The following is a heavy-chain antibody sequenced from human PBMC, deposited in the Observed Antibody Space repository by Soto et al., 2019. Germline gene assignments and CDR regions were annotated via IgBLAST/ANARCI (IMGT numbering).Heavy chain of an antibody. V-gene: IGHV1-69*13. CDR3: ARDREDGSGTKYNWFDS. D-gene: IGHD3-10*01. J-gene: IGHJ5*01. CDR1: GGTFGNYG. Sequence: SVKVSCKASGGTFGNYGISWLRQAPGQGLEWMGGTIPIFDTPHYAQKFRDRVTITADATSTAYMEPTSLTSEDTATYYCARDREDGSGTKYNWFDSWGQGTLVTVSS. CDR2: TIPIFDTP.